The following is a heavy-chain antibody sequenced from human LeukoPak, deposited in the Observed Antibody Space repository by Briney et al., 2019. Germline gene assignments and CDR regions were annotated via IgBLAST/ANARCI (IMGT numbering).Heavy chain of an antibody. J-gene: IGHJ5*02. V-gene: IGHV4-34*01. CDR3: ARGARSSSWTSCFDP. D-gene: IGHD6-13*01. CDR1: GGSFRGYY. CDR2: IYYTGST. Sequence: PSETLSLPCAVCGGSFRGYYWSWLRQPPGKGLEWIGCIYYTGSTYYNQPLRSQVTISVDTSKNPSSLKLCSVTAADTAVYYGARGARSSSWTSCFDPWGQGTLVTASS.